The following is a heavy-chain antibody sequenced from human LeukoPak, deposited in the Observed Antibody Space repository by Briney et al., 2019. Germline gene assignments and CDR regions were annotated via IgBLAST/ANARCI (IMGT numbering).Heavy chain of an antibody. CDR2: IYSGGST. CDR3: ASSAAGDLYFDY. CDR1: GFTVSSNY. V-gene: IGHV3-66*01. D-gene: IGHD6-13*01. Sequence: PGGSLRLSCAASGFTVSSNYMSGVRQAPGKGLEWVSVIYSGGSTYYADSVKGRFTISRDNSKNTLYLQMNSLRAEDTAVYYCASSAAGDLYFDYWGQGTLVTVSS. J-gene: IGHJ4*02.